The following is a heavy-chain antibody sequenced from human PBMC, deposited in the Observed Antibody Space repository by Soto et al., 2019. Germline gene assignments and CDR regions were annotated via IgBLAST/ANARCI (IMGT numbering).Heavy chain of an antibody. V-gene: IGHV1-46*01. J-gene: IGHJ4*02. Sequence: ASVKVSCKASGYTFTTHYIHWVRQAPGQEFEWMGIINPSGSIANYAQKFQGRVTMTTDMRTTIVYMELSSVRSEDTAMYYCARDRFDGSGTYNYFDYWGQGTLVTVSS. CDR2: INPSGSIA. D-gene: IGHD3-10*01. CDR1: GYTFTTHY. CDR3: ARDRFDGSGTYNYFDY.